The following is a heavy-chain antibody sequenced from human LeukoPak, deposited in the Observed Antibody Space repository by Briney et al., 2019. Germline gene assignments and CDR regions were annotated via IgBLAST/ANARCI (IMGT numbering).Heavy chain of an antibody. J-gene: IGHJ4*02. CDR1: GFTLSSFE. CDR3: ASSTYYYDSSPKTWGY. CDR2: ISTSGTI. V-gene: IGHV3-48*03. D-gene: IGHD3-22*01. Sequence: GGSLRLSCAASGFTLSSFEMNWVRQAPGKGLQWVSYISTSGTIYHADSVKGRFTITRDIARNSLYLQMNSLRAEDTAVYYCASSTYYYDSSPKTWGYWGQGTLVTVSS.